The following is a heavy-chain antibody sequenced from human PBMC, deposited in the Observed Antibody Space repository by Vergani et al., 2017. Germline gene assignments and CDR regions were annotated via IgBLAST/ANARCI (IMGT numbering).Heavy chain of an antibody. Sequence: QVQLVQSGAEVKKPGSSVKVSCKASGGTFSSYAISWVRQAPGQGLEWMGGSIPIFGTANYAQKFQGRVTITADESTSTAYMELSSLRSEDTAVYYCARLYDFWSGYKWYFDLWGRGTLVTVSS. CDR3: ARLYDFWSGYKWYFDL. D-gene: IGHD3-3*01. V-gene: IGHV1-69*01. CDR1: GGTFSSYA. J-gene: IGHJ2*01. CDR2: SIPIFGTA.